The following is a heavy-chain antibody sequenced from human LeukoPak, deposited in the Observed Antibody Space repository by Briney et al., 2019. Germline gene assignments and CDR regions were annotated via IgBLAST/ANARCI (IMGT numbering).Heavy chain of an antibody. CDR1: GYTFSIYA. D-gene: IGHD3-16*01. CDR2: ISGSGGRT. J-gene: IGHJ4*02. Sequence: GGSLRLSCAASGYTFSIYAMSWVRQAPAKGLEWVSAISGSGGRTYYADSVKGRFTISRDNSKNTLYLQMNSLRAEYTAAYYCAKDYDAVWGGTDYWGQGTLVTVSS. CDR3: AKDYDAVWGGTDY. V-gene: IGHV3-23*01.